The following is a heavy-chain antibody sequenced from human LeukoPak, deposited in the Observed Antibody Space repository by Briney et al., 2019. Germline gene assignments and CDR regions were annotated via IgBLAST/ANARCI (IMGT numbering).Heavy chain of an antibody. J-gene: IGHJ4*02. Sequence: SETLSLTCAVSGGSISSSNWWSWVRQPPGKGLEWIGEIYHSGSTNYNPSLKSRVTISVDKSKNQFSLKLSSVTAADTAVYYCAREGIAAAGTLGYWGQGTLVTVSS. CDR2: IYHSGST. V-gene: IGHV4-4*02. D-gene: IGHD6-13*01. CDR3: AREGIAAAGTLGY. CDR1: GGSISSSNW.